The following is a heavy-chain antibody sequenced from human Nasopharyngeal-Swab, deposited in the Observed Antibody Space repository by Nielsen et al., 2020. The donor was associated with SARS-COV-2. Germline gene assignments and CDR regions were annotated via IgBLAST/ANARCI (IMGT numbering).Heavy chain of an antibody. Sequence: ASVKVSCKASGYTFTSYDINWVRQATGQGLEWMGWMNPNSGNTGYAQKFQGRVTMTRNTSISTAYMELSSLRSEDTAVYYCATVPAAAGTQAVWYWGQGTLVTVSS. D-gene: IGHD6-13*01. CDR2: MNPNSGNT. J-gene: IGHJ4*02. V-gene: IGHV1-8*01. CDR3: ATVPAAAGTQAVWY. CDR1: GYTFTSYD.